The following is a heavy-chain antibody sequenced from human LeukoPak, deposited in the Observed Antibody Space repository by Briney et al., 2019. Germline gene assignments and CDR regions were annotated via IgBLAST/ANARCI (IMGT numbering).Heavy chain of an antibody. CDR3: ARDALEGYFSYSYMDV. D-gene: IGHD1-1*01. CDR1: GGSINSHY. Sequence: PSETLSLTCSVSGGSINSHYWSWIRQPPGKGLEWIGYISNSGSTDYNPSLKRRVTISLNTSKTQFSLKLTSVTAADTAVYYCARDALEGYFSYSYMDVWGKGTSVTVSS. V-gene: IGHV4-59*11. J-gene: IGHJ6*03. CDR2: ISNSGST.